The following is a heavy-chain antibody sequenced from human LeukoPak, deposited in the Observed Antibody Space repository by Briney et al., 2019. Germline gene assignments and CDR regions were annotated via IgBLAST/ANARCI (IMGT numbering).Heavy chain of an antibody. CDR1: GYTFTSYD. D-gene: IGHD4-11*01. Sequence: ASVTVSCKASGYTFTSYDINWVRQAPGQGLEWMGWMNPNSGNTGYAQKFQGRVTMTRNTSISTAYMELSSLRSEDTAVYYCAREEVNYYYMDVWGKGTTVTISS. CDR2: MNPNSGNT. CDR3: AREEVNYYYMDV. J-gene: IGHJ6*03. V-gene: IGHV1-8*01.